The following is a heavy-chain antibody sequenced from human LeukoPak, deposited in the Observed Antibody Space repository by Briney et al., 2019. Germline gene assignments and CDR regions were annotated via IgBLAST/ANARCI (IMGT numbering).Heavy chain of an antibody. CDR2: IYSGGST. CDR1: GFTVSSNY. J-gene: IGHJ4*02. CDR3: ARDASRYGSGSFDY. Sequence: GGSLRLSCAASGFTVSSNYMSWVRQAPGKGLEWVSVIYSGGSTYYADSVKGRFTISRDNSKNTLYLQMNSLRAEDTAVYYCARDASRYGSGSFDYWGQGTLVTVSS. V-gene: IGHV3-53*01. D-gene: IGHD3-10*01.